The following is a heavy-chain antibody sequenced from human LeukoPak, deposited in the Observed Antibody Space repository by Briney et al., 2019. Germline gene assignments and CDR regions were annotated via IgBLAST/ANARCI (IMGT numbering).Heavy chain of an antibody. D-gene: IGHD3-10*01. V-gene: IGHV3-11*05. J-gene: IGHJ4*02. CDR1: GFTFSDYY. CDR3: ARDQWYYYGSGSYHPQDY. CDR2: ISSSSSYT. Sequence: GGSLRLSCAASGFTFSDYYMSWIRQAPGKGLEWVSYISSSSSYTNYADSVKGRFTISRDNAKNSLYLQMNSLRAEDTAVYYCARDQWYYYGSGSYHPQDYWGQRTLVTVSS.